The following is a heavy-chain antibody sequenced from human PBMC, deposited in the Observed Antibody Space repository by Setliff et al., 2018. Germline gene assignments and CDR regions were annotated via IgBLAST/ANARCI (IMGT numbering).Heavy chain of an antibody. CDR3: AREQWLDPPGYYYMDV. CDR2: IYLGGSA. CDR1: GGSLSSYY. D-gene: IGHD6-19*01. Sequence: ETLSLTCTVSGGSLSSYYWSWIRQPAGKGLEWIGHIYLGGSANYNPSLKSRVTMSIDTSKNQFSLKLNSVTAADMAVYYCAREQWLDPPGYYYMDVWAKGTTVTVSS. J-gene: IGHJ6*03. V-gene: IGHV4-4*07.